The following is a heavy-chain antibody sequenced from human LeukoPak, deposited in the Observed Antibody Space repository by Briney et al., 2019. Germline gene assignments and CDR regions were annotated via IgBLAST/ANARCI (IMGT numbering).Heavy chain of an antibody. CDR3: ARFSSGWYVLTDY. V-gene: IGHV3-21*01. CDR1: GFTFSSYS. CDR2: ISSSGSYI. D-gene: IGHD6-19*01. J-gene: IGHJ4*02. Sequence: PGGSLRLSCAASGFTFSSYSMNWVRQAPGKGLEWVSSISSSGSYIYYADSVKGRFTISRDDAKNSLYLQMNSLRAEDTAVYYCARFSSGWYVLTDYWGQGTLVTVSS.